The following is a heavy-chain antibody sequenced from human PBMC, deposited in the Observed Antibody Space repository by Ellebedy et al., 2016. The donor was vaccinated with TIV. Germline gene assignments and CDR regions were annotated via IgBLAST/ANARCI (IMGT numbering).Heavy chain of an antibody. D-gene: IGHD2-2*01. J-gene: IGHJ4*02. CDR3: ARLTNTPPGTC. CDR2: VGNDGST. V-gene: IGHV3-74*01. CDR1: GFTFGTSW. Sequence: GGSLRLXXAASGFTFGTSWMHWVRQAPGKGLVWVSRVGNDGSTIYADSVKGRFTVSRDNAKNTLYLQMNSLGAEDTAVYYCARLTNTPPGTCWGQGTLVTVSS.